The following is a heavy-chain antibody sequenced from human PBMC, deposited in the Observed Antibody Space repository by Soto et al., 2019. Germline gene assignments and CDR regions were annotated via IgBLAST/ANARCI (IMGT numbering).Heavy chain of an antibody. CDR3: ARKKDYFNYHSMDV. D-gene: IGHD2-21*01. V-gene: IGHV5-51*01. Sequence: PGESLKISCKGSGYRFTDYWIVWVRQMPGKGLEWMGNIYPGDSDTRYSPSFQGQVTVSADKSITTAYLQWKSLKASDTAMYYCARKKDYFNYHSMDVWGQGNTVTVSS. J-gene: IGHJ6*02. CDR2: IYPGDSDT. CDR1: GYRFTDYW.